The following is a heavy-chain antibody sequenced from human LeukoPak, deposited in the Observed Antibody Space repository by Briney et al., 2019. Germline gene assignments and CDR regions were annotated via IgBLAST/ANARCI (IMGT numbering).Heavy chain of an antibody. CDR3: ARETDSSGSSAVDP. CDR2: IYYSGTT. J-gene: IGHJ5*02. D-gene: IGHD3-22*01. Sequence: PSETLSLTCTVSGGSISSRTNYWGWIRQPPGKGLEWIGTIYYSGTTYYNPSLKSRVTISLDTSKNQFSLKLSSVTAADTAVYYCARETDSSGSSAVDPWGQGTLVTVSS. V-gene: IGHV4-39*07. CDR1: GGSISSRTNY.